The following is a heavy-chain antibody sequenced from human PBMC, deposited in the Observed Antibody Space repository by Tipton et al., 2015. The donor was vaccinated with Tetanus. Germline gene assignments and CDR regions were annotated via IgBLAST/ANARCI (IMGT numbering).Heavy chain of an antibody. D-gene: IGHD2-15*01. CDR2: IRQDGNIK. J-gene: IGHJ3*02. CDR1: GFMFSTNW. Sequence: SLRLSCEASGFMFSTNWMSWARQAPGKGLEWVANIRQDGNIKYYVDSVKGRFTISRDNAKNSLYLQMNSLRAEDTAVYYCAKEGCSRCNGDSRFDIWGQGTKVTVSS. V-gene: IGHV3-7*01. CDR3: AKEGCSRCNGDSRFDI.